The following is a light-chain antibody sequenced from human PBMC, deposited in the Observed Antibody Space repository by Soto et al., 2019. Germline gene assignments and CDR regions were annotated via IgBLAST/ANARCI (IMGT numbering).Light chain of an antibody. CDR3: QQYNSHSS. CDR1: QSVSSW. J-gene: IGKJ2*01. Sequence: DIQMTQSPSTLSASVGDRVTITCRASQSVSSWLAWYQQKPGKAPKLLISKASTLESEVPSRFSGSESGTEFTLTIRSMQPDDCASHYCQQYNSHSSFGQGTKLAIK. CDR2: KAS. V-gene: IGKV1-5*03.